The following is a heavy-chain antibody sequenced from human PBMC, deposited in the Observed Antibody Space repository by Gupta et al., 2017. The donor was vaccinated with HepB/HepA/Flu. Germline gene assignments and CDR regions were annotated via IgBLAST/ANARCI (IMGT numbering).Heavy chain of an antibody. CDR1: GYAFSSYG. CDR3: ARAQGDFDY. J-gene: IGHJ4*02. Sequence: QVQLVQSGAEVRKPGASVKVSCKASGYAFSSYGISWVRQAPGQGLEWMGWISTYDGITKYALKFHGRVTLTSDTPTSTFHMELRNLRSDDTALYYCARAQGDFDYWGQGTLITVSS. V-gene: IGHV1-18*01. CDR2: ISTYDGIT. D-gene: IGHD3-16*01.